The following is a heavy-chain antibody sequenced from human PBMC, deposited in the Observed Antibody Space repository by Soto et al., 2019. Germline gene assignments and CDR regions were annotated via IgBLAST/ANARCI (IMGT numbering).Heavy chain of an antibody. V-gene: IGHV3-30*18. J-gene: IGHJ4*02. Sequence: QVQLVESGGGVVQPGRSLRLSCAASGFTFSSYGMHWVRQAPGKGLEWVAVISYDGSNKYYADSVKGRFTISRDNSKNTLYLQMNSLRAEDTAVYYCAKDLVPRAMSGVWYYDSSGPGDYWGQGTLVSVSS. CDR1: GFTFSSYG. CDR2: ISYDGSNK. D-gene: IGHD3-22*01. CDR3: AKDLVPRAMSGVWYYDSSGPGDY.